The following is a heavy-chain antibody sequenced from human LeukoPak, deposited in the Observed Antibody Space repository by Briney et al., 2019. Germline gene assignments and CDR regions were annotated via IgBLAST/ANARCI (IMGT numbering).Heavy chain of an antibody. D-gene: IGHD1-26*01. CDR2: IYYSGST. Sequence: SETLSLTCTVSGGSISSSSYYWGWIRQPPGEGLEWIGSIYYSGSTSYNPSLRSRVTISVDTSKNQFSLKLSSVTAADTAVYYCARLSGSYFPHWGQGTLVTVSS. CDR3: ARLSGSYFPH. CDR1: GGSISSSSYY. J-gene: IGHJ1*01. V-gene: IGHV4-39*01.